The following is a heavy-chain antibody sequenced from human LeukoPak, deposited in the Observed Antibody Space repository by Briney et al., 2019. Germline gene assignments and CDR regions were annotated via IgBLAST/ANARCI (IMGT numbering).Heavy chain of an antibody. CDR1: GYTFTAYY. V-gene: IGHV1-2*02. CDR3: ARVGGFGELS. J-gene: IGHJ4*02. D-gene: IGHD3-10*01. CDR2: FNPNNGGT. Sequence: ASVKVSCKTSGYTFTAYYTLWVRQAPGQGPEWMGWFNPNNGGTNYAQKFQGRVTMTRDTSISAAYMELSRLRSDDTAVYYCARVGGFGELSWGQGTLVTVSS.